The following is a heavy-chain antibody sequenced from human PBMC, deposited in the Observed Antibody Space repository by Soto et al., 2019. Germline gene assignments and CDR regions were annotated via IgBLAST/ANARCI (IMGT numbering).Heavy chain of an antibody. CDR1: GGSISSYY. CDR3: ARNAFGDYFDY. V-gene: IGHV4-59*08. J-gene: IGHJ4*01. Sequence: PSETLSLTCTVSGGSISSYYWSWIRQPPGKGLEWIGYIYYSGSTNYNPSLKSRVTISVDTSKNQFSLKLSSVTAADTAVYYCARNAFGDYFDYLGNRPLGTVSS. D-gene: IGHD3-16*01. CDR2: IYYSGST.